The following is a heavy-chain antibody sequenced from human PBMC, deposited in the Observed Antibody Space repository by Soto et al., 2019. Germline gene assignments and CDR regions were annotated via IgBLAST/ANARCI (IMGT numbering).Heavy chain of an antibody. V-gene: IGHV1-2*04. J-gene: IGHJ6*02. Sequence: GASVKVSCKAYGYSFTDYHIHWVRQAPGQGLEWLGRINPKSGGTSTAQKFQGWVTMTTDTPISTASMELTRLTSDDTAIYYCARGDSTDCSNGVCSFFYNHDMDVWGQGTTVTVSS. D-gene: IGHD2-8*01. CDR3: ARGDSTDCSNGVCSFFYNHDMDV. CDR1: GYSFTDYH. CDR2: INPKSGGT.